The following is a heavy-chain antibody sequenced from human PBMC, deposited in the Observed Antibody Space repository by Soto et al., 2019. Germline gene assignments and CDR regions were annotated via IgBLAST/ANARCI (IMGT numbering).Heavy chain of an antibody. CDR3: ARHEGSVVIDDWYFDL. CDR1: GGSISSSSYY. D-gene: IGHD3-22*01. Sequence: PSETLSLTCTVSGGSISSSSYYWGWIRQPPGKGLEWIGSIYYSGSTYYNPSLKSRVTISVDTSKNQFSLKLSSVTAADTAVYYCARHEGSVVIDDWYFDLWGRGTLVTVSS. V-gene: IGHV4-39*01. CDR2: IYYSGST. J-gene: IGHJ2*01.